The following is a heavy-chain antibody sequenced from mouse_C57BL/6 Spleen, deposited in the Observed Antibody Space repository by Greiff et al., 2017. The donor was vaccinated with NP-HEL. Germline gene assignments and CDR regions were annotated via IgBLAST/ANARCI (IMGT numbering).Heavy chain of an antibody. V-gene: IGHV1-64*01. CDR2: IHPNSGST. CDR1: GYTFTSYW. D-gene: IGHD1-1*01. CDR3: ASLYYYGAMDY. J-gene: IGHJ4*01. Sequence: QVQLQQPGAELVKPGASVKLSCKASGYTFTSYWMHWVKQRPGQGLEWIGMIHPNSGSTNYNEKFKSKATLTVDKSSSTAYMQLSSLTSEDSAVYYCASLYYYGAMDYWGQGTSVTVSS.